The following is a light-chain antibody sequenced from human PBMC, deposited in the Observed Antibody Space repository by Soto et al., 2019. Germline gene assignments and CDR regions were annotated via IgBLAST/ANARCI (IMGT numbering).Light chain of an antibody. CDR2: ENY. CDR3: QSYDSNDRGI. CDR1: SGSIASNY. V-gene: IGLV6-57*04. J-gene: IGLJ2*01. Sequence: NFMLTQPHSVSESPGKTVTISCTRSSGSIASNYVQWYQQRPGSAPTTVISENYQRPSGVPDRFSGSIDSSSNSASLIISGLKTEDEADYYCQSYDSNDRGIFGGGTKSPS.